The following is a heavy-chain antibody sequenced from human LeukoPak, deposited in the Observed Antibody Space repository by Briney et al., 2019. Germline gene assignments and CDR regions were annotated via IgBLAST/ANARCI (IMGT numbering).Heavy chain of an antibody. V-gene: IGHV3-7*05. CDR1: GFTFSTYW. CDR3: ARVSYFDY. J-gene: IGHJ4*02. CDR2: IKQDGSDE. Sequence: GSSLRLSCAASGFTFSTYWMSWVRQAQGEGLEWVANIKQDGSDEYYVDSVKGRFTISRDDAKGSLYLQMNSLRAEDTAVYYCARVSYFDYWGQGTLVTVPS.